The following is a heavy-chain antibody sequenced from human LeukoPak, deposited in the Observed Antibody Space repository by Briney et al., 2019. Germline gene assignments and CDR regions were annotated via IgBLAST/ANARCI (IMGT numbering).Heavy chain of an antibody. V-gene: IGHV3-7*01. J-gene: IGHJ4*02. Sequence: GGSLRLSCAASGFTFSSYAMSWVRQAPGKGPEWVANIKEDGSEKNYVDSVKGRFTISRDNAKNLLYLQMNSLRVEDTAVYYCARDPSSFRDSYDYWGQGTLVTVSS. CDR3: ARDPSSFRDSYDY. CDR2: IKEDGSEK. CDR1: GFTFSSYA.